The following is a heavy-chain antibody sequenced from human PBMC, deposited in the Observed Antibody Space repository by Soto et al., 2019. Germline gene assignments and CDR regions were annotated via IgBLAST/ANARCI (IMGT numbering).Heavy chain of an antibody. D-gene: IGHD5-12*01. Sequence: GGALRLTCVASGFTYSSDSLNWVRQAPGKGLEWVSYISSSSSTIYYADSVKGRFTISRDNAKNSLYLQMNSLRDEDTAVYYCARDWLYRLDYWGQGTLVTVSS. V-gene: IGHV3-48*02. CDR2: ISSSSSTI. J-gene: IGHJ4*02. CDR1: GFTYSSDS. CDR3: ARDWLYRLDY.